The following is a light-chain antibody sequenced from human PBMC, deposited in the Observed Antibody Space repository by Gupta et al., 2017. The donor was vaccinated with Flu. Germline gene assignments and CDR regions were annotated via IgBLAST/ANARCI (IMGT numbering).Light chain of an antibody. Sequence: DIVMTQSPLSLPVTPGEPASISCRSSQSLLHSNGYNYLDWYLQKPGQSPQLLIYLGSNRASGVPDRFSGSGSGTDFTLKISRVEAEDVGVYYCRQSLQTPLTFGRGTKLEIK. V-gene: IGKV2-28*01. CDR1: QSLLHSNGYNY. CDR3: RQSLQTPLT. J-gene: IGKJ4*01. CDR2: LGS.